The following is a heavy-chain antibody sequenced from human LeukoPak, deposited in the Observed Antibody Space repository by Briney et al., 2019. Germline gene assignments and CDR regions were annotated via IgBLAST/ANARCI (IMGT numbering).Heavy chain of an antibody. Sequence: PGGSLRLSCAASGFTFSSHGMHWVRQAPGKGLEWVAFIRYDGSNKYYADSVKGRFTISRDNSKNTLYLQMNSLRAEDTAVYYCAKDPSRLLWFGESEPNYYYYYMDVWGKGTTVTVSS. CDR3: AKDPSRLLWFGESEPNYYYYYMDV. J-gene: IGHJ6*03. V-gene: IGHV3-30*02. D-gene: IGHD3-10*01. CDR2: IRYDGSNK. CDR1: GFTFSSHG.